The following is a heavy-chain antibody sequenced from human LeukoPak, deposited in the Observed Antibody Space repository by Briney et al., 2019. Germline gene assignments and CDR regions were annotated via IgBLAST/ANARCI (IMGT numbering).Heavy chain of an antibody. J-gene: IGHJ4*02. V-gene: IGHV4-39*07. Sequence: SETLSLTCTVSGGSISSSSYYWGWIRQPPGKGLEWIGSIYYSGSTYYNPSLKSRVTISVDTSRNQFSLKLSSVTAADTAVYYCARDDKDYSSGWSGPFDYWGQGTLVTVSS. CDR3: ARDDKDYSSGWSGPFDY. D-gene: IGHD6-19*01. CDR2: IYYSGST. CDR1: GGSISSSSYY.